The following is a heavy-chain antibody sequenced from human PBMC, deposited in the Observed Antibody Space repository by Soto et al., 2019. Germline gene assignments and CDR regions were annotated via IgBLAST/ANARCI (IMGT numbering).Heavy chain of an antibody. CDR3: AHFIVVPPSDVFDV. D-gene: IGHD2-2*01. CDR2: IYCDGEK. J-gene: IGHJ3*01. V-gene: IGHV2-5*02. Sequence: QITLKESGPALVKPTQTLTLTCTFSGFSLSTSGVGVGWIRQPPGKALEWLALIYCDGEKRYSPSQKSRLAITTDTSKNLLVLTMTNLDPVDTATYYCAHFIVVPPSDVFDVWGQGTMVAVSS. CDR1: GFSLSTSGVG.